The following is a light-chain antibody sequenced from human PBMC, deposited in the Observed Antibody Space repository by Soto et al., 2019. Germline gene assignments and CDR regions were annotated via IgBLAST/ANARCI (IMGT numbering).Light chain of an antibody. CDR2: DAS. CDR3: QQYDNFPRAIN. Sequence: DVQMTHSPSYLSASVGDRVPIACQAIQDISNCLHWYQQKPGKAPKLLIYDASNLETGVPSRFSGSGSGTDFTFTISSLQPEDIATYYCQQYDNFPRAINFGQGTRLEIK. J-gene: IGKJ5*01. CDR1: QDISNC. V-gene: IGKV1-33*01.